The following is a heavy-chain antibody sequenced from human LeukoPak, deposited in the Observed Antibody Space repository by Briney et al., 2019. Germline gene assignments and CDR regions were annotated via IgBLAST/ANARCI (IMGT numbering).Heavy chain of an antibody. CDR3: ARDQGGYGGYDLGVAY. D-gene: IGHD5-12*01. CDR2: ISSSGTTI. Sequence: GGSLRLSCAASGFTFSNYYMSWIRQAPGKGLEWVSYISSSGTTIYYADSVRGRFTISRDNAKNSLYLQMNSLRAEDTAVYYCARDQGGYGGYDLGVAYWGQGTLVTVSS. J-gene: IGHJ4*02. V-gene: IGHV3-11*01. CDR1: GFTFSNYY.